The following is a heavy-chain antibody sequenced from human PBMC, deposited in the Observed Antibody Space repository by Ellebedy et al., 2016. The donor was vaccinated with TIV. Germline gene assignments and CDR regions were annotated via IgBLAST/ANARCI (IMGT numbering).Heavy chain of an antibody. Sequence: MPSETLSLTCTVSGGSISSYYWSWIRQPPGKGLEWIGYKHYSGSSNYNPSLKSRVTISVDTSKNQFSLKLSSVTAADTAVYYCARADYGDSGAYYYGLDVWGQGTTVTVSS. V-gene: IGHV4-59*01. D-gene: IGHD4-17*01. J-gene: IGHJ6*02. CDR2: KHYSGSS. CDR1: GGSISSYY. CDR3: ARADYGDSGAYYYGLDV.